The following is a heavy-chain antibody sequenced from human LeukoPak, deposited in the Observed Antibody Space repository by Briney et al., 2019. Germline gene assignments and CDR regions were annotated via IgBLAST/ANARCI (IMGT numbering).Heavy chain of an antibody. CDR1: GYTFTSYG. Sequence: ASVKVSCKPSGYTFTSYGLSWVRQAPGKGLKWMGWISAYNGETHYEENVQDRVTLTTEASTSTAYMELRSLRSDDMAVYYCASALCGSCAIDIWGQGTMVTVSS. D-gene: IGHD2-21*01. CDR2: ISAYNGET. J-gene: IGHJ3*02. V-gene: IGHV1-18*03. CDR3: ASALCGSCAIDI.